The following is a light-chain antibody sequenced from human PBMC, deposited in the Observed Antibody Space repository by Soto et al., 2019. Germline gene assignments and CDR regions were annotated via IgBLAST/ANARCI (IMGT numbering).Light chain of an antibody. CDR1: SSDIGSYNY. CDR2: DVK. CDR3: SSYTSISTYV. Sequence: QSALTQPASVSGSPGQSIAISCTGTSSDIGSYNYVSWYQQHPGKAPRLLISDVKNRPAGVSDRFSGSKSGNTASLTISGLQAEDEADSYCSSYTSISTYVFGTGTKLTVL. V-gene: IGLV2-14*01. J-gene: IGLJ1*01.